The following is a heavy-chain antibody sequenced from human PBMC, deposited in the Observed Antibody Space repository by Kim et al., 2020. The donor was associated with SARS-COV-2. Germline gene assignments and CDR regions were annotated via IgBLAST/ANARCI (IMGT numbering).Heavy chain of an antibody. Sequence: ADSVKGRFTITRDNAKKSLYLQMNSLKAEDTALYYCAKDYYDSSGYYYEDWGQGTLVTVSS. J-gene: IGHJ4*02. V-gene: IGHV3-9*01. CDR3: AKDYYDSSGYYYED. D-gene: IGHD3-22*01.